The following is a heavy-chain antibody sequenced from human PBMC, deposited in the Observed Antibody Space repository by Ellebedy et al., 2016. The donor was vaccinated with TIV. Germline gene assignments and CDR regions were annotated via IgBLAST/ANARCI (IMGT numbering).Heavy chain of an antibody. CDR1: GFTFSSYG. CDR2: IWFDGSYE. V-gene: IGHV3-33*01. J-gene: IGHJ4*02. Sequence: PGGSLRLSCAASGFTFSSYGMHWVRQSPGKGLEWVAVIWFDGSYEYYADSVKGRFTISRDNSMDTVYLQMDSLRADDTAVYYCVRDWSVGAVAGTRMDYWGQGTLVTVSS. CDR3: VRDWSVGAVAGTRMDY. D-gene: IGHD6-19*01.